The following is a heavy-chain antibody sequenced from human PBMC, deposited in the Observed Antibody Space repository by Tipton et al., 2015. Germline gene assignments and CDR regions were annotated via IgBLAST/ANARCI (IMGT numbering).Heavy chain of an antibody. Sequence: LRLSCAISGDSVSSNSATWTWIRQSPSRGLEWLGRTYYRSKWYNNYAVSVKSRITINPDTSKNQFSLQLNSVTPEDTAVYYCSRETWFEGFDYWGQGTLVTVSS. J-gene: IGHJ4*02. CDR2: TYYRSKWYN. V-gene: IGHV6-1*01. CDR3: SRETWFEGFDY. D-gene: IGHD3-10*01. CDR1: GDSVSSNSAT.